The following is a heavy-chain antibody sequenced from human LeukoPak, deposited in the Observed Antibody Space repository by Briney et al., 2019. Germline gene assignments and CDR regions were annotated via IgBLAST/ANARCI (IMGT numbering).Heavy chain of an antibody. V-gene: IGHV3-15*01. Sequence: GGSLRLSCVASGFTFSNAWMTWVRQAPGKGLEWVGRIKSKSDGGTTDYAAPVKGRFTISRDDSKNTLYLQMNSLKTEDTAVYYCTTFWIAVAGGDAFDIWGQGTMVTVSS. CDR3: TTFWIAVAGGDAFDI. J-gene: IGHJ3*02. CDR2: IKSKSDGGTT. CDR1: GFTFSNAW. D-gene: IGHD6-19*01.